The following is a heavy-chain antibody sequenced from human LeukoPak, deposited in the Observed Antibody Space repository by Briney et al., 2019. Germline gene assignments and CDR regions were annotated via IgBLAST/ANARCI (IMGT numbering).Heavy chain of an antibody. CDR1: RGSISSYY. D-gene: IGHD3-10*01. V-gene: IGHV4-59*01. J-gene: IGHJ4*02. CDR3: ASLGGSGSWNFGY. CDR2: IYYGGST. Sequence: PSETLSLTCAVSRGSISSYYWSWIRQSPGKGLEWIGYIYYGGSTNYTPSLKSRATISLDTSKNKFSLRLSSVTAADTAVYYCASLGGSGSWNFGYWGQGALVTVSS.